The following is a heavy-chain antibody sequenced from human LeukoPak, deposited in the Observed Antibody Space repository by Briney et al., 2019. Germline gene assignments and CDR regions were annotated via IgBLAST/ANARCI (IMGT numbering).Heavy chain of an antibody. V-gene: IGHV4-39*01. D-gene: IGHD4-17*01. CDR1: GDSISSGGYY. Sequence: SQTLSLTCAVSGDSISSGGYYWDWIRQPPGKGPEWIGSIYYSGSTYYNPSLKSRVTISVDTSKNQFSLKLSSVTAADTAVYYCARKDYGDFYFDYWGQGTLVTVSS. CDR2: IYYSGST. J-gene: IGHJ4*02. CDR3: ARKDYGDFYFDY.